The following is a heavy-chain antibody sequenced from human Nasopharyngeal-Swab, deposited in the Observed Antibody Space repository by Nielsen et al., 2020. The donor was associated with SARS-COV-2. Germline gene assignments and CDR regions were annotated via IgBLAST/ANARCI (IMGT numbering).Heavy chain of an antibody. CDR2: MNHHSGDT. CDR3: ARGPRPKRHLDY. CDR1: GYTFASFD. Sequence: ASAKVSCKTSGYTFASFDINWVRQATGRGLEWVGWMNHHSGDTHYAQEFQGKVTLTRDTSRSTAYMELSSLRSEDTAVYYCARGPRPKRHLDYWGQGTLVTVSS. V-gene: IGHV1-8*01. D-gene: IGHD1-1*01. J-gene: IGHJ4*02.